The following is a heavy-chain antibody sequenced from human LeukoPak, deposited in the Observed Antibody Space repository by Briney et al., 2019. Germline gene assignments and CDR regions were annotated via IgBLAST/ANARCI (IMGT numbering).Heavy chain of an antibody. CDR1: SGSISSYY. J-gene: IGHJ4*02. D-gene: IGHD4-17*01. Sequence: SETLSLTCTVSSGSISSYYWSWIRQPPGKGLEWIGYIFYSGSTNYNPSLKSRVTISVDTSKNQFSLGLGSVTAADTAVYYCARGPTRYYFDCWGQGTLVPVSS. CDR3: ARGPTRYYFDC. V-gene: IGHV4-59*01. CDR2: IFYSGST.